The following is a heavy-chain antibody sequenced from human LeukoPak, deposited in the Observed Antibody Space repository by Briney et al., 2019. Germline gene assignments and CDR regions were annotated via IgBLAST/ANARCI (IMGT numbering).Heavy chain of an antibody. J-gene: IGHJ4*02. Sequence: GGSLRLSCAASGFTFDDYGMSWVRQAPGKGLEWVSGINWNGGSTGYADSVKGRFTISRDNAKNSLYLQMNSLRADDTALYYCARAFKYSMSGYYFDYWGQGTLVTVSS. CDR1: GFTFDDYG. V-gene: IGHV3-20*04. CDR2: INWNGGST. CDR3: ARAFKYSMSGYYFDY. D-gene: IGHD2-21*01.